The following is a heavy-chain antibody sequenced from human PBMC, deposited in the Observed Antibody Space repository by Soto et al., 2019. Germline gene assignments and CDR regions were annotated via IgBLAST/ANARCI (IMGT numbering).Heavy chain of an antibody. CDR2: IYPGDSDT. D-gene: IGHD4-17*01. CDR3: AIQAPNDYCGNMVGY. V-gene: IGHV5-51*01. Sequence: PGESLKISCKGSGYSFTSYWIGWVRQMPGKGLEWMGIIYPGDSDTRYSPSFQGQVTISADKSISTAYLQWSSLKASDTAMYYYAIQAPNDYCGNMVGYWGQGTLVSVSS. J-gene: IGHJ4*02. CDR1: GYSFTSYW.